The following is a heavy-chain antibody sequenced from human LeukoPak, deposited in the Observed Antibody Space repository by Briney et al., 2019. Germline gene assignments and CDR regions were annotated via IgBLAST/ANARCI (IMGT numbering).Heavy chain of an antibody. CDR1: GYTFTSYG. Sequence: ASVTVSCTSSGYTFTSYGISWVRQAPAPGLEWMGWISAYNGNTNYAQKLQGRVTMTTDTSTSTAYMELRSLRSDDTAVYYCARDLGYSYGYFSDYWGQGTLVTVSS. J-gene: IGHJ4*02. CDR2: ISAYNGNT. D-gene: IGHD5-18*01. V-gene: IGHV1-18*04. CDR3: ARDLGYSYGYFSDY.